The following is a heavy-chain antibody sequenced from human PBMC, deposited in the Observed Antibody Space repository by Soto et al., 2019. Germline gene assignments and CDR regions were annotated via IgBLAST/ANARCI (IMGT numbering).Heavy chain of an antibody. D-gene: IGHD5-12*01. Sequence: GGSLRLSCAASGFTFSSYSMNWVRQAPGKGLEWVSSISSSSSYIYYADSVKGRFTISRDNAKNSLYLQMNSLRAEDTAVYYCARARRRDGYTYFAHWGRGPGVTV. CDR3: ARARRRDGYTYFAH. CDR1: GFTFSSYS. V-gene: IGHV3-21*01. J-gene: IGHJ4*01. CDR2: ISSSSSYI.